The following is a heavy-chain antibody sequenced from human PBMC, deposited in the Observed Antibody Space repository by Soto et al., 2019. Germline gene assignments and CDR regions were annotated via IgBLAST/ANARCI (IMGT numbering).Heavy chain of an antibody. V-gene: IGHV5-51*01. CDR2: IYPGDSDT. D-gene: IGHD2-21*01. CDR3: ARRDDSPTAEYFQH. J-gene: IGHJ1*01. Sequence: ESLKISCKGSGYSFTTYWIGWVRQMPGKGLEWMGIIYPGDSDTRYSPSFQGQVTISADKSTSTAYLQWSSLKASDTAMYYCARRDDSPTAEYFQHWGQGTLVTVSS. CDR1: GYSFTTYW.